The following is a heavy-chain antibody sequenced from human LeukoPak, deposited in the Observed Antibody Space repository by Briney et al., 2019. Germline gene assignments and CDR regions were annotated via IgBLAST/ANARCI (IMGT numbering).Heavy chain of an antibody. CDR1: GGTFNSYA. J-gene: IGHJ6*03. Sequence: SVKVSCKASGGTFNSYAISWVRQAPGQGLEWMGGIIPIFDTTNYAQKFQGRVTIIADKSTSTAYMELYSLRSEDTAVYYCARAIRGSKIASRYYYYYMDVWGKGTTVTVSS. CDR2: IIPIFDTT. D-gene: IGHD3-10*01. V-gene: IGHV1-69*06. CDR3: ARAIRGSKIASRYYYYYMDV.